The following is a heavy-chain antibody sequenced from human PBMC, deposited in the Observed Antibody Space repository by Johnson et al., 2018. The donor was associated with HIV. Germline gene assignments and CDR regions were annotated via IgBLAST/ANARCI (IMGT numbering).Heavy chain of an antibody. D-gene: IGHD5-18*01. CDR2: ISWNSGSI. CDR3: AIAYSYGAFES. J-gene: IGHJ3*02. CDR1: GFTFDDYA. V-gene: IGHV3-9*01. Sequence: LLVESGGGLVQPGRSLRLSCAASGFTFDDYAMHWVRQAPGKGLEWVSGISWNSGSIGYADSVKGRFTISRDNSKNTLYRQSNSLRAEDTAVYYCAIAYSYGAFESWGLGTKVTVSA.